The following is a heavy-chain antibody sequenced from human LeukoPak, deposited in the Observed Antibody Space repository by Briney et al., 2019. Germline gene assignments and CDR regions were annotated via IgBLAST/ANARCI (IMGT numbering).Heavy chain of an antibody. CDR2: INPYSGGT. J-gene: IGHJ4*02. Sequence: ASVTVSCTASGYTFTGAYIHWVRQAPGQGPEWMGWINPYSGGTNYAQKFQGRVTLTRDTSLGTAYMELSRLRSDDTAVYYCARQGEAASFDYWGQGTLVTVSS. V-gene: IGHV1-2*02. CDR1: GYTFTGAY. D-gene: IGHD6-13*01. CDR3: ARQGEAASFDY.